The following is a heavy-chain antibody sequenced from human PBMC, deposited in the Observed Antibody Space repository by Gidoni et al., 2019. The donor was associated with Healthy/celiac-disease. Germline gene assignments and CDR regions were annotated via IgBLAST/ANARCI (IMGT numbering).Heavy chain of an antibody. CDR2: LYYSGSP. CDR1: GGSISSVGYY. CDR3: ARVKQYERIIDY. V-gene: IGHV4-31*03. D-gene: IGHD6-19*01. J-gene: IGHJ4*02. Sequence: QVQLQESGPGLVKPSQTLSRTCTVSGGSISSVGYYWSWIRQHPGKGLDWIGYLYYSGSPSYNPALKSRVTISVDTSKNQFSLKLSSVTAADTAVYYCARVKQYERIIDYWGQGTLVTVSS.